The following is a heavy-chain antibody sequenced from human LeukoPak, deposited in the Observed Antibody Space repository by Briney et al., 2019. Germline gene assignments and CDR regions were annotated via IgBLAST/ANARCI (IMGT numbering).Heavy chain of an antibody. D-gene: IGHD6-19*01. CDR3: AREPFWLVGYSSGWYDC. CDR1: GGSFSGYY. V-gene: IGHV4-34*01. Sequence: PSETLSLTCAVYGGSFSGYYWSWIRQPPGKGLEWIGEINHSGSTNYNPSLKSRVTISVDTSKNQFSLKLSSVTAADTAVYYCAREPFWLVGYSSGWYDCWGQGTLVTVSS. CDR2: INHSGST. J-gene: IGHJ5*01.